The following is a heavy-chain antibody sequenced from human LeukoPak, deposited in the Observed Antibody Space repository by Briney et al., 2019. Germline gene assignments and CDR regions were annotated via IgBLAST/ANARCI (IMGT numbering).Heavy chain of an antibody. Sequence: GESLQISCKGSGSSFTSYWIGWVRPMPGKGLEWMGIIYPGDSDTITRDSPSFQGQVTISADKSISTAFLQWSSLKASDTAMYYCAKSSPRGYGAFDIWGQGTMVTVSS. CDR1: GSSFTSYW. CDR2: IYPGDSDTIT. V-gene: IGHV5-51*01. D-gene: IGHD2-15*01. J-gene: IGHJ3*02. CDR3: AKSSPRGYGAFDI.